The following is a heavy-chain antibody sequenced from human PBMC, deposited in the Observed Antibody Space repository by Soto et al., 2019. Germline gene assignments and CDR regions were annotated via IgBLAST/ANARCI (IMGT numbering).Heavy chain of an antibody. V-gene: IGHV1-58*01. D-gene: IGHD3-3*01. CDR3: AAGLPDYVFWSGYYKVDYYYGMDV. CDR1: GFTFTSSA. J-gene: IGHJ6*02. Sequence: SVKVSCKASGFTFTSSAVQWVRQARGQRLEWIGWIVVGSGNTNYAQKFQERVTITRDMSTSTAYMELSSLRSEDTAVYYCAAGLPDYVFWSGYYKVDYYYGMDVWGQGTTVTV. CDR2: IVVGSGNT.